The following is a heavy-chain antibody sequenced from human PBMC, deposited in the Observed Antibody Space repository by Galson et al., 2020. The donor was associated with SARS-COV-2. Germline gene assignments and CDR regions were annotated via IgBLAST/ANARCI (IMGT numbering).Heavy chain of an antibody. D-gene: IGHD3-10*01. J-gene: IGHJ4*02. Sequence: GESLKISCKASGYTFTGYYMHWVRQAPGQGLEWMGWINPNSGGTNYAQKFQGRVTMTRDTSISTAYMELSRLRSDDTAVYYCARGVPILWTMVRGAEIDYWGRGTLVTVSS. CDR1: GYTFTGYY. CDR2: INPNSGGT. V-gene: IGHV1-2*02. CDR3: ARGVPILWTMVRGAEIDY.